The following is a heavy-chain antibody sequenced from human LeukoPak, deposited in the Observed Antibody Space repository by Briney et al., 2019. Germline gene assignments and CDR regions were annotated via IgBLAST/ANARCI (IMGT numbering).Heavy chain of an antibody. Sequence: ASVKVSCKASGYTFTSYYMHCVRQAPGQGLEWMGIINPSVGSTSYAQKFQGRVTMTSDTSTSTVYMELSSLRSEDTAVYYCARNSLPNYDILTGYLQPADYWGQGTLVTVSS. CDR3: ARNSLPNYDILTGYLQPADY. CDR2: INPSVGST. J-gene: IGHJ4*02. D-gene: IGHD3-9*01. CDR1: GYTFTSYY. V-gene: IGHV1-46*01.